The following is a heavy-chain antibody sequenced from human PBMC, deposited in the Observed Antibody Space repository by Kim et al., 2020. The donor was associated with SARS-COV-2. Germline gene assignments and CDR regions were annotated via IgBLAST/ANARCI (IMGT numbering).Heavy chain of an antibody. CDR3: ARGTTGTTLRDVDYYYYYG. Sequence: SETLSLTCAVYGGSFSGYYWSWIRQPPGKGLEWIGEINHSGSTNYNPSLKSRVTISVDTSKNQFSLKLSSVTAADTAVYYCARGTTGTTLRDVDYYYYYG. CDR1: GGSFSGYY. V-gene: IGHV4-34*01. J-gene: IGHJ6*01. CDR2: INHSGST. D-gene: IGHD4-17*01.